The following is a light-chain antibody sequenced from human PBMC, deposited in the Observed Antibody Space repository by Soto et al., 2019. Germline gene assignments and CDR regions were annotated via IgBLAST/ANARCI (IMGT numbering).Light chain of an antibody. CDR3: SSYTSSTSLDV. J-gene: IGLJ1*01. V-gene: IGLV2-14*01. Sequence: QSVLTQPASVSGSPGQSSTIRCTGTSSDVGGYNYVSWYQQHPGKAPKLMIYEVSNRPSGVSIRFSGSKSGNTASLTISGLQAEDEADYYCSSYTSSTSLDVFGTGTKVTVL. CDR2: EVS. CDR1: SSDVGGYNY.